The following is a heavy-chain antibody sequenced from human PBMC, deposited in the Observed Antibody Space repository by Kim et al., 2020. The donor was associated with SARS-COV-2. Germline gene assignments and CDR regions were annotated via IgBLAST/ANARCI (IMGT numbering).Heavy chain of an antibody. D-gene: IGHD3-10*01. J-gene: IGHJ6*02. V-gene: IGHV3-23*01. CDR3: ARPVHRSGTYYGMDV. Sequence: DSVKGRFTITSDTTKNILYLQMSSLRADDTAVYYCARPVHRSGTYYGMDVWGQGTTVTVSS.